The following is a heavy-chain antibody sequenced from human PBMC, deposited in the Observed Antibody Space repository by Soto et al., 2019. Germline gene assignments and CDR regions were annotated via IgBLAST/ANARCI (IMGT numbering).Heavy chain of an antibody. V-gene: IGHV4-59*08. CDR1: GSPISSYY. CDR2: IYYAGTT. J-gene: IGHJ4*01. D-gene: IGHD2-15*01. Sequence: SETLSLTCNVSGSPISSYYWGWFRQPPGQGLEWVGYIYYAGTTSYNPSLRSRVAISVDASKGQFSLALRSVTAADTAVYYCARLGGRYQAFDYWGQGALVTVSS. CDR3: ARLGGRYQAFDY.